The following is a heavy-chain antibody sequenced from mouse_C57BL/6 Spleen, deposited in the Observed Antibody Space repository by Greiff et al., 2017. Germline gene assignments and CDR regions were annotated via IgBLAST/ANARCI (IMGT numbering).Heavy chain of an antibody. CDR2: IRLKSDNYAT. V-gene: IGHV6-3*01. Sequence: DVMLVESGGGLVQPGGSMKLSCVASGFTFSNYWMNWVRQSPEKGLEWVAQIRLKSDNYATHYAESVKGRFTISRDDSKSSVYLQMNNLRAEDTGIYYCTVYYGGRDFDYWGQGTTLTVSS. D-gene: IGHD1-1*01. CDR3: TVYYGGRDFDY. CDR1: GFTFSNYW. J-gene: IGHJ2*01.